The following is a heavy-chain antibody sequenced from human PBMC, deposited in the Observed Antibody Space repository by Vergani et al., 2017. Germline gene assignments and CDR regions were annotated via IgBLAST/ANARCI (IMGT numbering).Heavy chain of an antibody. CDR3: AKHFRGWGIDY. CDR1: GFTSSYYG. J-gene: IGHJ4*02. CDR2: ISYDGTQK. D-gene: IGHD3-16*01. Sequence: QVHLVESGGGVVQPGRSLRLSCVVSGFTSSYYGMHWVRQAPGKGLEWVAVISYDGTQKYYADSVKGRFTISRDNSKSTLYLQMNSLRTEDTAVYYCAKHFRGWGIDYWCQGTQVIVSS. V-gene: IGHV3-30*18.